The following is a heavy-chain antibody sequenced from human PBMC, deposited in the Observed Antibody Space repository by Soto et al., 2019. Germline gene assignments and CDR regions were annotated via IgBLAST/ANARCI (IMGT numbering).Heavy chain of an antibody. CDR1: GFTFSSYR. J-gene: IGHJ4*02. V-gene: IGHV3-21*01. Sequence: EVQLVESGGGLVKPGGSLRLSCAASGFTFSSYRLNWVRQAPGKGLEWGSSISSSSSYIYYADSVKGRFTISRDNAKNSLYLQMNSLRAEDTAVYYCARGANYCDYPDYWGQGTLVTVSS. CDR3: ARGANYCDYPDY. CDR2: ISSSSSYI. D-gene: IGHD4-4*01.